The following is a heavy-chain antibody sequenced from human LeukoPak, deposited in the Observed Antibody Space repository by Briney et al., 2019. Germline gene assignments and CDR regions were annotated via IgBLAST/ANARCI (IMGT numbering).Heavy chain of an antibody. J-gene: IGHJ5*02. Sequence: ASVKVSCKASGYTFTGYHIHWVRQAPGQGLEWMGWIKPNSGDTDFAQKFQGRLTLTRDTSINTVYMELSSLRSDDTAVYYCARGGYSYGYYWFDPWGQGTLVTVSS. D-gene: IGHD5-18*01. CDR1: GYTFTGYH. CDR3: ARGGYSYGYYWFDP. CDR2: IKPNSGDT. V-gene: IGHV1-2*02.